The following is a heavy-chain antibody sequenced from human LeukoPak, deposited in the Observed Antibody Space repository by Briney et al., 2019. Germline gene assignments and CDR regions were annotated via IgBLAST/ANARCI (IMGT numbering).Heavy chain of an antibody. Sequence: SETLSLTCTVSGGSMSSSSYYWGWIRQPPGKGLEWIGYIYYSGSTNYNPSLKSRVTISVDTSKNQFSLRLSSVTAADTAVYYCASSMVRGVFDFWGQGTLVTVSS. CDR2: IYYSGST. CDR3: ASSMVRGVFDF. CDR1: GGSMSSSSYY. V-gene: IGHV4-61*05. D-gene: IGHD3-10*01. J-gene: IGHJ4*02.